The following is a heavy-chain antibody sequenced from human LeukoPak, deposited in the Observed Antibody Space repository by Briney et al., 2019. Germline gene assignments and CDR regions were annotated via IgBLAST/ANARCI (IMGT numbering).Heavy chain of an antibody. CDR3: TRGHWTLDC. CDR1: GASTSDYY. CDR2: IHHTGSF. V-gene: IGHV4-59*01. J-gene: IGHJ4*02. Sequence: SSETLSLTCIIFGASTSDYYWSWVRQPPGKGPEWIGYIHHTGSFDYNPSLNSRATISLDTSKNQFSLKLTSVTAADTAVYYCTRGHWTLDCWGQGPLVTVSS. D-gene: IGHD3/OR15-3a*01.